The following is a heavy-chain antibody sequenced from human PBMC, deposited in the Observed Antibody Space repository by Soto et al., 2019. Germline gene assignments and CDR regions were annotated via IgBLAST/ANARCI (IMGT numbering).Heavy chain of an antibody. CDR3: ARVEYSSSSSGSAFDI. D-gene: IGHD6-6*01. Sequence: QVQLVQSGAEVKKTGASVKVSCKASGYTFTSYYMHWVRQAPGQGLEWMGIINPSGGSTSYAQKFQGRVSMTRDTSTSTVYMELSSLRYEDTAVYYCARVEYSSSSSGSAFDIWGQGTMVTVSS. J-gene: IGHJ3*02. V-gene: IGHV1-46*01. CDR1: GYTFTSYY. CDR2: INPSGGST.